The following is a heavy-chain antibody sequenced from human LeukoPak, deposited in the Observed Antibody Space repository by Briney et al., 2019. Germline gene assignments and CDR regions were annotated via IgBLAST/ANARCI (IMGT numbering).Heavy chain of an antibody. Sequence: ASMKVSCKASGYTFTSYAMHWVRQAPGQRLEWMGWINAGNGNTKYSQKFQGRVTITRDTSASTAYMELSSLRSDDTAVYYCARDRGGATDFDYWGQGTLVTVSS. CDR3: ARDRGGATDFDY. J-gene: IGHJ4*02. CDR2: INAGNGNT. D-gene: IGHD1-26*01. V-gene: IGHV1-3*01. CDR1: GYTFTSYA.